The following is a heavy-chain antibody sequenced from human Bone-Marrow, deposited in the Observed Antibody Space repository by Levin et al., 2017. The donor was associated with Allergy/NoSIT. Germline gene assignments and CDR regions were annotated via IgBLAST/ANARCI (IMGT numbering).Heavy chain of an antibody. CDR1: GFTVSSNY. Sequence: GGSLRLSCAASGFTVSSNYMSWVRQAPGKGLECVSIIDRDGNTYYGDSVKGRFSISRDNFRNTLYLQMNSLRSEDTAVYYCARDGPSRSFQRWGQGTPVTVSS. J-gene: IGHJ1*01. CDR2: IDRDGNT. V-gene: IGHV3-66*02. D-gene: IGHD4-17*01. CDR3: ARDGPSRSFQR.